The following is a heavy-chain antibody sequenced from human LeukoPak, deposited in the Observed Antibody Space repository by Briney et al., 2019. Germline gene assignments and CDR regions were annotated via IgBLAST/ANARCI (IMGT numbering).Heavy chain of an antibody. CDR2: IYHSGST. CDR1: GGSISSGGYY. CDR3: ARGPITIFGVAPPPFDY. Sequence: SQTLSLTCTVSGGSISSGGYYWSWIRQPPGKGLEWIGYIYHSGSTYYNPSLKSRVTISVDRSKNQFSLKLSSVTAADTAVYYCARGPITIFGVAPPPFDYWGQGTLVTVSS. J-gene: IGHJ4*02. D-gene: IGHD3-3*01. V-gene: IGHV4-30-2*01.